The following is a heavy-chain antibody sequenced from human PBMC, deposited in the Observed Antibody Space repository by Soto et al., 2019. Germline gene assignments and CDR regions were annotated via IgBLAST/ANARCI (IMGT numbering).Heavy chain of an antibody. CDR1: GGSFSGYY. Sequence: SETLSLTCAVYGGSFSGYYWSWIRQPPGKGLEWIGEINHSGSTNYNPSLKSRVTISVDTSKNQFSLKLSSVTAADTAVYYCARGSRIHMVRGVILGYWGQGTLVTVSS. D-gene: IGHD3-10*01. CDR2: INHSGST. V-gene: IGHV4-34*01. J-gene: IGHJ4*02. CDR3: ARGSRIHMVRGVILGY.